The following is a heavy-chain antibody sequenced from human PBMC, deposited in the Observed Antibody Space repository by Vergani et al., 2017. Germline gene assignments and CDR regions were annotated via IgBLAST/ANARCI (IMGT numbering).Heavy chain of an antibody. CDR3: ATRRYYYDSSGYSHNYFDY. V-gene: IGHV3-11*04. J-gene: IGHJ4*02. D-gene: IGHD3-22*01. Sequence: QVQLVESGGGLVKPGGSLRLSCAASGCTFSDYYMSWIRQAPGKGLEWVSYISSSGSTIYYADSVKGRFTISRDNAKNSLYLQMNSLRAEDTAVYYCATRRYYYDSSGYSHNYFDYWGQGTLVTVSS. CDR1: GCTFSDYY. CDR2: ISSSGSTI.